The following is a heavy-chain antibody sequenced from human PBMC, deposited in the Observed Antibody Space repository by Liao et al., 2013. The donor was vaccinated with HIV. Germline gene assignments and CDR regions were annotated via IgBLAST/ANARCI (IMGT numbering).Heavy chain of an antibody. CDR3: AREGWELPDYYYYMDV. CDR1: SDSISSGDYY. CDR2: IYYSGRT. D-gene: IGHD2-15*01. J-gene: IGHJ6*03. V-gene: IGHV4-30-4*08. Sequence: QVQLQESGPGLVKPSQTLSLTCTVSSDSISSGDYYWNWIRQPPGKGLEWIGYIYYSGRTYYNPSLKGRLTISVDTSKNQFSLKLSSVTAADTAVYYCAREGWELPDYYYYMDVWGKGTTVTVSS.